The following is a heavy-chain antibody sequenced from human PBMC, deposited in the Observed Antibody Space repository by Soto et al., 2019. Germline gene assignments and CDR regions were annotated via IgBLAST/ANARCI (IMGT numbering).Heavy chain of an antibody. D-gene: IGHD3-10*01. CDR3: ARDGYDGSGSPYPAY. Sequence: SETLSLTCIVSGGSMSEYFWSWIRQSPGKGLEWIGYIYYLGSTDYNPSLKGRVTISVDTSKRQFSLRLTSVTAADTAVYYCARDGYDGSGSPYPAYWGPGTQVTVS. CDR1: GGSMSEYF. CDR2: IYYLGST. V-gene: IGHV4-59*01. J-gene: IGHJ4*02.